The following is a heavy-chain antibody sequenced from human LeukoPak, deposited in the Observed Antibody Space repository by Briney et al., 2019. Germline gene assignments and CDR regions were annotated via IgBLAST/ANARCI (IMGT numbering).Heavy chain of an antibody. CDR2: INPSRNT. J-gene: IGHJ4*02. D-gene: IGHD3-3*01. CDR1: GGSFNGYY. CDR3: ARRYDFWSGYPPPLDY. V-gene: IGHV4-34*01. Sequence: PSETLSLTCAVFGGSFNGYYWNWIRQPPGKGLEWIGQINPSRNTNYNPSLKSRVTISVDTSKKQFSLKLSSVTAADTAVYYCARRYDFWSGYPPPLDYWGQGTLVTVSS.